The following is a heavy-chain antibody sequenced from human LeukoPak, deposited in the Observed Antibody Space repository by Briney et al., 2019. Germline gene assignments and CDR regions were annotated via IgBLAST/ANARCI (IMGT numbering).Heavy chain of an antibody. CDR3: AREDKGYYSASYNWFDP. CDR2: IKQDGSEK. D-gene: IGHD3-22*01. Sequence: GGSLRLSCAASGFTLSNYWMSWVRQAPGKGLEWVANIKQDGSEKYYVDSVKGRFTISRDNAKNSLYLQMNSLRAEDTAVYYCAREDKGYYSASYNWFDPWGQGTLVTVSS. J-gene: IGHJ5*02. V-gene: IGHV3-7*01. CDR1: GFTLSNYW.